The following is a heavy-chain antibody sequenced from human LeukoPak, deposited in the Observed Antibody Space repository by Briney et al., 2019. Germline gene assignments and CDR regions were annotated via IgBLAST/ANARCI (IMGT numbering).Heavy chain of an antibody. J-gene: IGHJ4*02. CDR2: IFCSGGT. Sequence: PSETLSLTCTVSGGSISSYYWGWIRQTPGKGLEWIGNIFCSGGTYYSPSLTSRVTISLDTSQNQFSLKLSSLTAADTAVYYCARGVVAAAGRTFDFWGQGTLVTVSS. V-gene: IGHV4-59*01. D-gene: IGHD6-13*01. CDR1: GGSISSYY. CDR3: ARGVVAAAGRTFDF.